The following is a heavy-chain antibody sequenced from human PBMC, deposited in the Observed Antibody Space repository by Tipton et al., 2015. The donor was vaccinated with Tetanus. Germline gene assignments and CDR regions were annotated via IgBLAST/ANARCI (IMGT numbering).Heavy chain of an antibody. D-gene: IGHD6-13*01. Sequence: GLVKPSETLSLTCAVYGGSFSGYYWSWIRQPPGKGLEWIGEINHSGSTNYNPSLKSRVTISVDTSKNQFSLKLSSVTAADTAVYYCARGSSSWYRLVDYWGQGTLVTVSS. V-gene: IGHV4-34*01. CDR1: GGSFSGYY. J-gene: IGHJ4*02. CDR2: INHSGST. CDR3: ARGSSSWYRLVDY.